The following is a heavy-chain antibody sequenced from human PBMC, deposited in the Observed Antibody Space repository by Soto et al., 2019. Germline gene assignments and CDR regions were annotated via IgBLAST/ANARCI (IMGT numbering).Heavy chain of an antibody. CDR2: IDPRDSRA. D-gene: IGHD1-26*01. CDR3: SPLQVGMVAQDS. V-gene: IGHV5-10-1*01. CDR1: GYIRNTDW. Sequence: GGSLKISCKGSGYIRNTDWISWGRQKPGKGLEWRGRIDPRDSRAKYCASCEGRVNISAHRTIATAYPHWTRLETSDTATSYYSPLQVGMVAQDSWGQGTRVTVSS. J-gene: IGHJ4*02.